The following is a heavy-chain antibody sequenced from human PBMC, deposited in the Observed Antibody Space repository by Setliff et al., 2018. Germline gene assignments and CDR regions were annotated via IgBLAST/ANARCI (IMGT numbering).Heavy chain of an antibody. J-gene: IGHJ5*02. D-gene: IGHD3-3*01. CDR3: AGNNAHLEWLFAWFDP. Sequence: SETLSLTCTVSGGSLNSYYWSWIRQPPGKGLEWIGYIYYTGSTNYNPSLKSRVTISVDTSKNQFSLKLSSVTAADTAVYYCAGNNAHLEWLFAWFDPWGQGTLVTVSS. CDR1: GGSLNSYY. V-gene: IGHV4-59*12. CDR2: IYYTGST.